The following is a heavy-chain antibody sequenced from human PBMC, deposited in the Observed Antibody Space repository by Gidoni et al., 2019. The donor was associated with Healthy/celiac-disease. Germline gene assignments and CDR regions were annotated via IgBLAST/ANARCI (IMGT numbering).Heavy chain of an antibody. D-gene: IGHD1-26*01. V-gene: IGHV3-21*01. Sequence: EVQLVESGGGLVKPGGSLRLSCAASGFTFSSYSMNWVRQAPGKGLELVSSISSSSSYIYYADSVKGRFTITRDNAKNSLYLQMNSLRAEDTAVYYCARGGGSYAYWGQGTLVTVSS. CDR3: ARGGGSYAY. CDR1: GFTFSSYS. CDR2: ISSSSSYI. J-gene: IGHJ4*02.